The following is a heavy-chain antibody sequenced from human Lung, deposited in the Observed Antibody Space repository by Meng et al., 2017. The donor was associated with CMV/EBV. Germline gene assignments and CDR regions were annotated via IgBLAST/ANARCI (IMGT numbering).Heavy chain of an antibody. CDR2: IVAILGRA. CDR1: GGTFSYA. V-gene: IGHV1-69*05. Sequence: SVKVSCKTSGGTFSYAFSWVQQAPGQGLEWMGGIVAILGRANYAQKFQGRVTISMDESTSTAYMELSSLESEDTAVYYCAREVGEWPNFYGMDVWGQGTTVTVSS. CDR3: AREVGEWPNFYGMDV. J-gene: IGHJ6*02. D-gene: IGHD2-21*01.